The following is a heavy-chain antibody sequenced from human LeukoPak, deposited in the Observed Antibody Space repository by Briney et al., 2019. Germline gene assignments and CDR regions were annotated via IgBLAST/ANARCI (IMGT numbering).Heavy chain of an antibody. D-gene: IGHD3-22*01. V-gene: IGHV1-2*02. CDR1: GYTFTGYY. CDR2: INPNSGGT. J-gene: IGHJ4*02. Sequence: GASVKVSCKASGYTFTGYYIHWVRQAPGQGLEWMGWINPNSGGTNYAQKFQGRVTMTRDTSISTAYMELSRLRSDDTAVYYCARVAKQNNYYDSSGYYRFWGQGTLVTVSS. CDR3: ARVAKQNNYYDSSGYYRF.